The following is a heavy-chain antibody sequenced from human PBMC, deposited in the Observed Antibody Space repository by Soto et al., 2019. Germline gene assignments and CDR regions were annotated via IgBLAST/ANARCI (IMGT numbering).Heavy chain of an antibody. Sequence: QVQLVQSGAEVKKPGSSVKVSCKASGGTFSSYAISWVRQAPGQGLEWMGGIIPIFGTANYEQKFQGRVTITADESTSTDYIELSSLRSEDTAVYYCARGFDSSGDYYIYFDYWGQGTLVTVSS. CDR2: IIPIFGTA. J-gene: IGHJ4*02. CDR1: GGTFSSYA. CDR3: ARGFDSSGDYYIYFDY. D-gene: IGHD3-22*01. V-gene: IGHV1-69*01.